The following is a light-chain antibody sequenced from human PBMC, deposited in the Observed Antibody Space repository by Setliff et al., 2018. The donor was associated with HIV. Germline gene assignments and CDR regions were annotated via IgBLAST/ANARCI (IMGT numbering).Light chain of an antibody. J-gene: IGLJ3*02. CDR2: AVT. V-gene: IGLV2-11*01. CDR1: SSDIGAHDY. CDR3: CTSGGSYTLL. Sequence: QSALTQPLSVSGSPGQSVTMSCTGTSSDIGAHDYVSWYQQHPGQAPKLIIYAVTKRPSGVPDRFSGSKSGNTASLTISGLQAEDECDYYCCTSGGSYTLLFGGGTQLTVL.